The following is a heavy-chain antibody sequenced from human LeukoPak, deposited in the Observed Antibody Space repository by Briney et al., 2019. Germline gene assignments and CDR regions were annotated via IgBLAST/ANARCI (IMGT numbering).Heavy chain of an antibody. CDR2: IIPNSGVT. V-gene: IGHV1-2*02. CDR3: AKGGLYYYDSSGYAEY. Sequence: RASVKVSCKASGYTFTDYYIQWVRQAPGQGLEWMGWIIPNSGVTNYAQKFQGRVTMTRDTSISTAYMELNRLRSDDTAAYYCAKGGLYYYDSSGYAEYWGQGTQVTVSS. J-gene: IGHJ4*02. CDR1: GYTFTDYY. D-gene: IGHD3-22*01.